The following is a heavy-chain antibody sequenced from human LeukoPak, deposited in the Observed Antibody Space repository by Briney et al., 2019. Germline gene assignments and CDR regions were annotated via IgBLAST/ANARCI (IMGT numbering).Heavy chain of an antibody. CDR3: ARPTDEFRLDL. CDR1: GFTFNNYW. J-gene: IGHJ5*02. D-gene: IGHD4-11*01. V-gene: IGHV3-7*01. CDR2: ISPDGREK. Sequence: GGSLRLSCAASGFTFNNYWMNWVRQAPGKGLEGVANISPDGREKKYVDSLKGRFTISRDNAKHSVFLQMNSLTAEDTAVYFCARPTDEFRLDLWGQGTLVTVSS.